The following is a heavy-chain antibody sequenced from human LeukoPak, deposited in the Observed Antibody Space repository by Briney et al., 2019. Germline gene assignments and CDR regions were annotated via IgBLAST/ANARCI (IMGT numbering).Heavy chain of an antibody. Sequence: ASVKVSCKASGYTFTSYDINWVRQATGQGLEWMGWMNPNSGNTGYAQKFQGRVTMTRNTSISTAYMKLSSLRSEDTAVYYCARPPTVTTTRYYYYYYMDVWGKGTTVTVSS. V-gene: IGHV1-8*01. J-gene: IGHJ6*03. D-gene: IGHD4-17*01. CDR3: ARPPTVTTTRYYYYYYMDV. CDR1: GYTFTSYD. CDR2: MNPNSGNT.